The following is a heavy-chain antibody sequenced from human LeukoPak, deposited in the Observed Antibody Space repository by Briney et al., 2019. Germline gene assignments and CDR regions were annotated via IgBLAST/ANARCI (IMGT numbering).Heavy chain of an antibody. Sequence: GGSLRLSCAASGFTFSSYAMSWVRQAPGKGLEWVAVISYDGSNKYYADSVKGRFTISRDNSKNTLYLQMNSLRAEDTAVYYCARAYCSSTSCYPGSLYYYYGMDVWGQGTTVTVSS. CDR3: ARAYCSSTSCYPGSLYYYYGMDV. J-gene: IGHJ6*02. CDR2: ISYDGSNK. D-gene: IGHD2-2*01. CDR1: GFTFSSYA. V-gene: IGHV3-30-3*01.